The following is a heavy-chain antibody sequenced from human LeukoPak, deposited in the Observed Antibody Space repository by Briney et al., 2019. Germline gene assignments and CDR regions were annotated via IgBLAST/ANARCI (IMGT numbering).Heavy chain of an antibody. D-gene: IGHD6-19*01. CDR1: GFTFSRYS. J-gene: IGHJ4*02. V-gene: IGHV3-23*01. CDR3: AKTSGFTKEAIDY. CDR2: ISGDAVST. Sequence: TGGSLRLSCAASGFTFSRYSIIWVREAPGKGLEWVSGISGDAVSTYYVDSVKGRFTISRDNSKNTLYLQMNSLGAEDTAVYYCAKTSGFTKEAIDYWGQGTLVTVSS.